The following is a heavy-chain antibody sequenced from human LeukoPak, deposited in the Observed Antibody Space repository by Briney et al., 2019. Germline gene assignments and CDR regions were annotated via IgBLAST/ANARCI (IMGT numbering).Heavy chain of an antibody. D-gene: IGHD5-18*01. J-gene: IGHJ4*02. CDR2: IKSKTDGGTT. Sequence: GGSLRLSCAASGFTFSNAWMSWVRQAPGKGLEWVGRIKSKTDGGTTDYAAPVKGRFTISRDDSKNTLYLQMNSLKTKDTAVYYCAKAPANYVDTAMGTFDYWGQGTLVTVSS. V-gene: IGHV3-15*01. CDR3: AKAPANYVDTAMGTFDY. CDR1: GFTFSNAW.